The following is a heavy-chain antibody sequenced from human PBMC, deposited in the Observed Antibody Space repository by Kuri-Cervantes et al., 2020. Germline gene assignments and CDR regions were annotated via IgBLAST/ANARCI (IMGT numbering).Heavy chain of an antibody. Sequence: ASVKVSCKASGGTFSSYAISWVRQAPGQGLEWMGWINPNTGGTNYTQKFLGRVTMTRDTTFSTAYMQLTRLKFDDTAVYYCASGPDTEYFHHWGLGTLVTVSS. CDR1: GGTFSSYA. CDR3: ASGPDTEYFHH. J-gene: IGHJ1*01. CDR2: INPNTGGT. V-gene: IGHV1-2*02.